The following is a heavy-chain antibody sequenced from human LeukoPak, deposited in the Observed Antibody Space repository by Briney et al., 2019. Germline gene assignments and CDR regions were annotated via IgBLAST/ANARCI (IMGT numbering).Heavy chain of an antibody. Sequence: GESLKISCKGSGYSFTSYWIGWVRQMPGKGLEWMGIIYPGDSDTRYSPSFQGQVTISADKSISTAYLQWSSLKASDTAKYYCARRFPSQRGYEYFDYWGQGTLVTVSS. CDR2: IYPGDSDT. V-gene: IGHV5-51*01. CDR1: GYSFTSYW. CDR3: ARRFPSQRGYEYFDY. J-gene: IGHJ4*02. D-gene: IGHD5-12*01.